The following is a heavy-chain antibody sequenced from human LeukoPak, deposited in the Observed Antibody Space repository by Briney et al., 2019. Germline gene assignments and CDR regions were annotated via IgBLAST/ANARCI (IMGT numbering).Heavy chain of an antibody. V-gene: IGHV3-7*01. D-gene: IGHD6-13*01. Sequence: PGGSLRLSCVVSGLTFSGYWVTWVRQAPGKGLEWVANINQDASEKYYVASVKGRFAISRDNAKNSLYLQMNSLRAEDTAVYYCAREGHRSWQFDYWGQGTLVTVSS. J-gene: IGHJ4*02. CDR3: AREGHRSWQFDY. CDR1: GLTFSGYW. CDR2: INQDASEK.